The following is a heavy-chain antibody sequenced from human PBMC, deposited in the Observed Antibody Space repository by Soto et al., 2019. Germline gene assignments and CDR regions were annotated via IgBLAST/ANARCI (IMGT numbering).Heavy chain of an antibody. V-gene: IGHV2-5*02. D-gene: IGHD2-21*02. J-gene: IGHJ6*02. Sequence: QITLKESGPTLVKPTQTLTLTCTFSGFSLSTGGVGVGWIRQPPGKALEWLALIYWDDDKRYSPSLKSRLIVTEDTSKNQVVLTQTNKDPVDAAAYYCSHSRCGGDCLRSYSSHYYYGMDVWGQGTTVTVSS. CDR3: SHSRCGGDCLRSYSSHYYYGMDV. CDR2: IYWDDDK. CDR1: GFSLSTGGVG.